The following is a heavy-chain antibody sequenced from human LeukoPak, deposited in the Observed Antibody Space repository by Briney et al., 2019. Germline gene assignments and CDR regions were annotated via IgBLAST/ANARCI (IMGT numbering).Heavy chain of an antibody. CDR1: GYTFTSYD. CDR3: ARGLALLWYSSSWYHDAFDI. D-gene: IGHD6-13*01. V-gene: IGHV1-8*03. CDR2: MNPNSGNT. Sequence: GASVKVSCKASGYTFTSYDINWVRQATGQGLEWMGWMNPNSGNTGYAQKFQGRVTITRNTSISTAYMELSSLRSEDTAVYYCARGLALLWYSSSWYHDAFDIWGQGTMVTVSS. J-gene: IGHJ3*02.